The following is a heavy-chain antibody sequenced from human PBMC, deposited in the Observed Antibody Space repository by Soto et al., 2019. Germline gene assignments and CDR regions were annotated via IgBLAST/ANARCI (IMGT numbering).Heavy chain of an antibody. CDR3: AKDQTEGRLYDFWSGSIVRPDAFDV. J-gene: IGHJ3*01. CDR1: GFTFRSYV. CDR2: ISGSDGTT. Sequence: EVQLLESGGDLVQPGGSLRLSCAASGFTFRSYVMSWFRQAPGKGLEWVSSISGSDGTTYYTDSVQGRFIISRDNSKSLLYVQMNSLRAEDTAVYYCAKDQTEGRLYDFWSGSIVRPDAFDVWGQGTMVTVSS. D-gene: IGHD3-3*01. V-gene: IGHV3-23*01.